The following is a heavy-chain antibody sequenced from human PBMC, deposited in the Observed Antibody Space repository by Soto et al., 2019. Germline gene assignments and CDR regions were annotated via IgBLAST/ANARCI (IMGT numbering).Heavy chain of an antibody. V-gene: IGHV4-61*01. Sequence: ASETLSLTCTVSGGSVSSGSYYWSWIRQPPGKGLEWIGYIYYSGSTNYNPSLKSRVTISVDTSKNQFSLKLSSVTAADTAVYYCARGQEYYYDSSGYYVLRYFDYWGQGTLVTVSS. CDR1: GGSVSSGSYY. CDR2: IYYSGST. D-gene: IGHD3-22*01. J-gene: IGHJ4*02. CDR3: ARGQEYYYDSSGYYVLRYFDY.